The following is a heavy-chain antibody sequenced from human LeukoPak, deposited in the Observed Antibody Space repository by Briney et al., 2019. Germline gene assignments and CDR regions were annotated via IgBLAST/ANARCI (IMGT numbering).Heavy chain of an antibody. CDR2: ISGSGGST. CDR1: GFTFSSYA. D-gene: IGHD6-19*01. CDR3: AKDIAVADNWFDP. V-gene: IGHV3-23*01. Sequence: GGSLRLSCAASGFTFSSYAMSWVRRAPGKGLEWVSAISGSGGSTYYADSVKGRFTISRDNSRNTLYLQMNSLRAEDTAVYYCAKDIAVADNWFDPWGQGTLVTVSS. J-gene: IGHJ5*02.